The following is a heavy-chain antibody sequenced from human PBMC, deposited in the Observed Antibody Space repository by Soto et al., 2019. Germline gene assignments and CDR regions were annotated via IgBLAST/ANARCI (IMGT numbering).Heavy chain of an antibody. V-gene: IGHV1-46*01. Sequence: GPSVKVSCQASGYTFTSYYMHWVRQAPGQGLEWMGIINPSGSSTSYAQRFQGRVTMTRDTSTSTVYMELSSLRSEDTDVYYCAREDDSYGMDVWGQGPTVTVS. D-gene: IGHD3-3*01. CDR3: AREDDSYGMDV. CDR2: INPSGSST. CDR1: GYTFTSYY. J-gene: IGHJ6*02.